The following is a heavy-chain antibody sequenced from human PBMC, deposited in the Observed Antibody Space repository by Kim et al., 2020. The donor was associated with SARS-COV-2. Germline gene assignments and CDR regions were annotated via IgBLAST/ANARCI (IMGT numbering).Heavy chain of an antibody. V-gene: IGHV3-74*01. CDR3: ASDTVLYGLDV. D-gene: IGHD4-4*01. Sequence: GGSLRLSCAASGFTVTTYWMHWVRQAPGKGLVWVSRIKSEGTGISYADSVKGRFTISRENANNTLYLQMDNLRDEDTAVYYCASDTVLYGLDVWGQGTTVTVSS. CDR1: GFTVTTYW. J-gene: IGHJ6*02. CDR2: IKSEGTGI.